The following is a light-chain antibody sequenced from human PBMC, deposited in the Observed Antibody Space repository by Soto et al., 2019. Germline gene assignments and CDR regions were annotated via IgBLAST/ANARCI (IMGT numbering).Light chain of an antibody. CDR1: QDTSIY. J-gene: IGKJ5*01. Sequence: IQLTQSPSSLSASVGDRVTITCRASQDTSIYLAWYQQKPGKAPKLLIYGSTTLQSGVPSRFSGSGSGTDFTLTISRLQPEDLATYYCQQLNSYPFTFGQGTRREIK. CDR2: GST. V-gene: IGKV1-9*01. CDR3: QQLNSYPFT.